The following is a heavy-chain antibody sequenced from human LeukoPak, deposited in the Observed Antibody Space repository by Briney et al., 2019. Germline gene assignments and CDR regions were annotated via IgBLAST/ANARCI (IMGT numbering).Heavy chain of an antibody. Sequence: PGGSLRLSCAASGFTFSSYWMSWVRQAPGKGLEWVANIKQDGSEKYYVDSVKGRFTISRDNAKNSLYLQMNSLRAEDTAVYYCARDGDCSSTSCYTLLTRYYGMDVWGQGTTVTVSS. V-gene: IGHV3-7*03. CDR1: GFTFSSYW. CDR2: IKQDGSEK. D-gene: IGHD2-2*02. J-gene: IGHJ6*02. CDR3: ARDGDCSSTSCYTLLTRYYGMDV.